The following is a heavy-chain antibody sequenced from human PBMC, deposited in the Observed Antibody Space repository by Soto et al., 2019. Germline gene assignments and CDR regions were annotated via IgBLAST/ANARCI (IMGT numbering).Heavy chain of an antibody. J-gene: IGHJ4*02. Sequence: ASVKVSCKASGYTFTSYDINWVRQATGQGLEWMGWMNPNIDNTGYAQKFQGRVTMTRNTSISTAYMELSSLRSEDTAVYYCVGQGLWPKSNLDYWGQGTLVTVSS. D-gene: IGHD5-18*01. CDR1: GYTFTSYD. CDR3: VGQGLWPKSNLDY. CDR2: MNPNIDNT. V-gene: IGHV1-8*01.